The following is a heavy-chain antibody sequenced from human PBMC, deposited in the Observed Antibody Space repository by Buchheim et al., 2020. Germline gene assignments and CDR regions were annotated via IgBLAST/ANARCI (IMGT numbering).Heavy chain of an antibody. CDR3: ARDLYPTWHERGQWFDP. Sequence: QVQLVQSGAEVKKPGASMKVACEASGYTFTDYYIHWVRQAPGQGLEWMGWIQPNGGGSNSAQEFQGRVSMTTDTSISTAFMELSSLTSDDTAVYYCARDLYPTWHERGQWFDPWGQGTL. D-gene: IGHD2/OR15-2a*01. V-gene: IGHV1-2*02. CDR1: GYTFTDYY. J-gene: IGHJ5*02. CDR2: IQPNGGGS.